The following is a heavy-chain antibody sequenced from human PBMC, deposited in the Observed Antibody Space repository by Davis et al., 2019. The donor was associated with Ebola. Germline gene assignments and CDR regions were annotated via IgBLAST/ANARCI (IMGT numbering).Heavy chain of an antibody. Sequence: PGGSLRLSCAASGFTFSNYDMSWVRQVPGKGLEWVSTISASEGHTHYSDSVKGRFTISRDNSKDTLYLQMNSLRAEDTAVYYCARSRGEFRLLEWAAAFDIWGQGTMVTVSS. D-gene: IGHD3-3*01. CDR1: GFTFSNYD. CDR2: ISASEGHT. CDR3: ARSRGEFRLLEWAAAFDI. V-gene: IGHV3-23*01. J-gene: IGHJ3*02.